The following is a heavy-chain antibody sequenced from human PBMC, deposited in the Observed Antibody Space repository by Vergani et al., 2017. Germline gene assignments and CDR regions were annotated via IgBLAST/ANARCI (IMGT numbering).Heavy chain of an antibody. V-gene: IGHV4-59*01. CDR1: GGPMSGYY. CDR2: MYHSGST. Sequence: QVRLQESGPGLVKPSETLSLTCSVSGGPMSGYYWSWIRQPPGKELEWIGYMYHSGSTNYNPSLETRFTISGDTSKNQFSLKLNSVTAADTAVYYCGRVADFYGLGSRLLDLWGQGILVTVSS. D-gene: IGHD3-10*01. CDR3: GRVADFYGLGSRLLDL. J-gene: IGHJ5*02.